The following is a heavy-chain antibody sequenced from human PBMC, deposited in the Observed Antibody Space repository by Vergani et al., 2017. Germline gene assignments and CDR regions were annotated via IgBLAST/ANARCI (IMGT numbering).Heavy chain of an antibody. CDR1: GFSLNTRGVS. V-gene: IGHV2-5*04. D-gene: IGHD1-7*01. Sequence: QITLKESGPTLVKPTQTLTLTCTFSGFSLNTRGVSVAWLRQPPGKALDWLALHYWNDDQHYSPSLNNRVTITKDTSKNQVVLTMTNMDYVDTGTYYCVYRKTECGTTGCFYPVYYYYYMDVWGKGTTVTVSS. J-gene: IGHJ6*03. CDR2: HYWNDDQ. CDR3: VYRKTECGTTGCFYPVYYYYYMDV.